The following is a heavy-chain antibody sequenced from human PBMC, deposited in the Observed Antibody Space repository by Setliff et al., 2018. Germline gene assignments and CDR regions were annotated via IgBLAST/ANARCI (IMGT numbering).Heavy chain of an antibody. D-gene: IGHD1-1*01. J-gene: IGHJ3*02. V-gene: IGHV4-4*07. Sequence: SETLSLTCTVSGGPTNNYHWTWIRQPAGKGLEWIGRLYPNGNTNYNPSLKRRVNMSADSSKNNLSLRLKYVTAADTAVYYCAREDWNGNAFDIWGQGTMVT. CDR1: GGPTNNYH. CDR3: AREDWNGNAFDI. CDR2: LYPNGNT.